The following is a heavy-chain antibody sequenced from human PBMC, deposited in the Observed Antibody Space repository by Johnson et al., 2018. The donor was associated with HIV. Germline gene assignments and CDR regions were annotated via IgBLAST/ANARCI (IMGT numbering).Heavy chain of an antibody. CDR1: GFTFISYA. CDR3: AKDSPGWLVGAIGEDAFDI. Sequence: QVQLVESGGGLVKPGGSLRLSCAASGFTFISYAMHWVRQAPAKGLEWVSGIDWTGASTGYADSVKGRFTISRDNSKNTLYLQMNSLRAEDTAVYYCAKDSPGWLVGAIGEDAFDIWGQGTMVTVSS. D-gene: IGHD1-26*01. V-gene: IGHV3-NL1*01. CDR2: IDWTGAST. J-gene: IGHJ3*02.